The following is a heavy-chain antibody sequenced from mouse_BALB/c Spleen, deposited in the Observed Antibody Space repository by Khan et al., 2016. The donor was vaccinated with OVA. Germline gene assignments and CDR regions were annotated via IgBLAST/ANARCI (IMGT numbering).Heavy chain of an antibody. CDR2: IYYSGTV. CDR3: ARDYGSLYWYFDV. Sequence: EVKLLESGPGLVKPSQTVSLTCTVTGISITSGNYRWSWIRQFPGNKLEWIGNIYYSGTVTYNPSLTSRTTITRDTSKNQFFLEMNSLTVEDTATYYCARDYGSLYWYFDVWGAGTTVTVSS. CDR1: GISITSGNYR. V-gene: IGHV3-5*02. J-gene: IGHJ1*01. D-gene: IGHD1-1*01.